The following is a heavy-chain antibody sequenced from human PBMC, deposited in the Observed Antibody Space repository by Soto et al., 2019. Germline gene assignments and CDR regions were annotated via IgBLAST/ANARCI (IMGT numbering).Heavy chain of an antibody. V-gene: IGHV3-9*01. CDR3: AKDVSYGDYSAFDY. CDR2: IYWNSGII. D-gene: IGHD4-17*01. Sequence: GGSLRLSCAASGFTFDDYTMHWVRQAPGKGLEWVSGIYWNSGIIDYADSVKGRFTISRDNAKNSLHLQMNSLRPEDTALYYCAKDVSYGDYSAFDYWGQGTLVTVSS. J-gene: IGHJ4*02. CDR1: GFTFDDYT.